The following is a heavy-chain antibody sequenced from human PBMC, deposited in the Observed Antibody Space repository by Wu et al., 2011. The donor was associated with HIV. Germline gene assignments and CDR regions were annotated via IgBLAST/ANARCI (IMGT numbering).Heavy chain of an antibody. J-gene: IGHJ2*01. D-gene: IGHD3-9*01. CDR3: VRPGYYWYLTV. Sequence: QIQLVQSGAAVKKPGASEKVSCKASGYTFITYSIHWVRQAPGQGLEWVAYINPKTGDTDYAQKFQGRVTLTRDTSINTVYMELHRLRSDDTAVYYCVRPGYYWYLTVWGRASLVTVSS. V-gene: IGHV1-2*02. CDR2: INPKTGDT. CDR1: GYTFITYS.